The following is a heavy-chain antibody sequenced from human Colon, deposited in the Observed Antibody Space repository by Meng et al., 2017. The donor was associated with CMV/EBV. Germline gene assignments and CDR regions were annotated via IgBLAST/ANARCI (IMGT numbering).Heavy chain of an antibody. CDR1: AFTFNRYA. D-gene: IGHD3-22*01. CDR2: IRGSDGST. Sequence: GESLKISCAASAFTFNRYAMTWVRQAPGKGLEWVSGIRGSDGSTYHADSVKGRFTISRDNSKNTLYLQMDSLRAEDTAIYYCVKCFYYTTLRNMDVWGQGTTVTVSS. CDR3: VKCFYYTTLRNMDV. V-gene: IGHV3-23*01. J-gene: IGHJ6*02.